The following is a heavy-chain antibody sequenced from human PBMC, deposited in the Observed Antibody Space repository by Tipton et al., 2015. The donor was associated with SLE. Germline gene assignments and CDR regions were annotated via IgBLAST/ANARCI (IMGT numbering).Heavy chain of an antibody. CDR1: GFTFSTYA. D-gene: IGHD1-14*01. Sequence: GSLRLSCTASGFTFSTYAMSWVRQAPGKGLEWVSAISDRDGSTYYADSVKGRFTISRDNSKNTLYLQMSSLRVEDTAVYFCVKGRRWGQGTLVTVSS. CDR2: ISDRDGST. V-gene: IGHV3-23*01. CDR3: VKGRR. J-gene: IGHJ4*02.